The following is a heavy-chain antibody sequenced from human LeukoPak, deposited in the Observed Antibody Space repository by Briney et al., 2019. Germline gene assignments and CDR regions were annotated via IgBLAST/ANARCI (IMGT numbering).Heavy chain of an antibody. CDR3: AREVVPGNWFDP. Sequence: SETLSLTCTVSGGSISSYYWSWIRQPPGKGLEWIGYIYYSGSTNYNPSLKSRVTISVDRSKNQFSLKLSSVTAADTAVYYCAREVVPGNWFDPWGQGTLVTVSS. D-gene: IGHD2-2*01. CDR2: IYYSGST. V-gene: IGHV4-59*12. CDR1: GGSISSYY. J-gene: IGHJ5*02.